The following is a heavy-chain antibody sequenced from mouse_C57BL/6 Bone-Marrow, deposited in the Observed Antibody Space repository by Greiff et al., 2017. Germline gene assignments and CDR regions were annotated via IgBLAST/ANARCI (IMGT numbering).Heavy chain of an antibody. Sequence: QVQLKQPGAELVMPGASVKLSCKASGYTFTSYWMHWVKQRPGQGLEWIGEIDPSDSYTNYNQKFKGKSTLTVDKSSSTAYMQLSSLTSEDSAVYYGARFHYDCDGYYAMDYWGQGTSVTVSS. CDR2: IDPSDSYT. D-gene: IGHD2-4*01. CDR3: ARFHYDCDGYYAMDY. CDR1: GYTFTSYW. J-gene: IGHJ4*01. V-gene: IGHV1-69*01.